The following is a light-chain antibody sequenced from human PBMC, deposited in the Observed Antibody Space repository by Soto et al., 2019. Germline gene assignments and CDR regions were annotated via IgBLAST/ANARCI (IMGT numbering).Light chain of an antibody. J-gene: IGLJ1*01. Sequence: QSVLTQPASASGSPGQSITISCTGTGTDVGAYDYVSWYQQHPGKAPKLVIYDVNNRPSGVSSRFSGSKSGNTASLTISGLPAEDEADYYCSSYTSSSIVYVFGTGTKVTVL. CDR2: DVN. CDR3: SSYTSSSIVYV. CDR1: GTDVGAYDY. V-gene: IGLV2-14*03.